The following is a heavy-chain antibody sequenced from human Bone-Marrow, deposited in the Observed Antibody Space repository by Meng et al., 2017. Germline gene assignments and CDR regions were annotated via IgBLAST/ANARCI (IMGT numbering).Heavy chain of an antibody. CDR1: GGSISSYY. V-gene: IGHV4-59*01. D-gene: IGHD3-10*01. CDR3: ARDRVRGVTYYYYGMDV. J-gene: IGHJ6*02. Sequence: SETLSLTCTVSGGSISSYYWSWIRQPPGKGLEWIGYIYYSGSTNYNPSLKSRVTISVDTSKNQFSLKLSSVTAADTAVYYCARDRVRGVTYYYYGMDVWGQGTKVTVSS. CDR2: IYYSGST.